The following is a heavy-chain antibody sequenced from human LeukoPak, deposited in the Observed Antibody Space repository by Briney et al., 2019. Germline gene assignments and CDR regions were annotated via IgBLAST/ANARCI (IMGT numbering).Heavy chain of an antibody. CDR1: GGSISSSSYY. CDR3: ARDLTLPIGCSSTSCYSGHNWFDP. CDR2: IYYSGST. D-gene: IGHD2-2*01. J-gene: IGHJ5*02. Sequence: SETLSLTCTVSGGSISSSSYYWGWIRQPPGKGLEWIGSIYYSGSTYYNPSLKSRVTISVDTSKNQFSLKLSSVTAADTAVYYCARDLTLPIGCSSTSCYSGHNWFDPWGQGTLVTVSS. V-gene: IGHV4-39*07.